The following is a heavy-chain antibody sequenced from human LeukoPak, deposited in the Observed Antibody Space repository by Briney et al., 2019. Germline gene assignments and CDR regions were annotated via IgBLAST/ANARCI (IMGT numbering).Heavy chain of an antibody. Sequence: GGSLRLSCAASGFTFRNYAMSWVRQAPGKGLEWVAVINGSGGSKHYSDSVKGRFTVSRDNSKRTMYLQMNSLRAEDTALYYCVRDAEGGNSWFDIWGQGTLVTVSS. J-gene: IGHJ5*02. V-gene: IGHV3-23*01. CDR3: VRDAEGGNSWFDI. CDR2: INGSGGSK. CDR1: GFTFRNYA. D-gene: IGHD4-23*01.